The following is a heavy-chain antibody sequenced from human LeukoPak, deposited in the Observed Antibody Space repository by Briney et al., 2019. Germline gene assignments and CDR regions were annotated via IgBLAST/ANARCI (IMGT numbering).Heavy chain of an antibody. CDR3: ARAAKISSGWRTFGMDV. J-gene: IGHJ6*02. V-gene: IGHV1-18*01. D-gene: IGHD6-19*01. Sequence: ASVKVSCKASGYTFTSYGINWVRQAPGQGPEWMGWISAYNGNTNYAQKVQGRVTLTTDTSTNTAYMELRSLRSDGTAVYYCARAAKISSGWRTFGMDVWGQGTTVTVPS. CDR1: GYTFTSYG. CDR2: ISAYNGNT.